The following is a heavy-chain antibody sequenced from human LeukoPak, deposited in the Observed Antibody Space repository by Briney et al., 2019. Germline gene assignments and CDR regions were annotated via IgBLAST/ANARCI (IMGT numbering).Heavy chain of an antibody. V-gene: IGHV1-2*02. J-gene: IGHJ6*03. D-gene: IGHD3-10*01. CDR1: GYTFTGYY. CDR3: ARIGMVRGVIISQALGLYYYMDV. Sequence: ASMKVSCKASGYTFTGYYMHWVRQAPGQGLEWLGLINPNSGCTNYAQEFQGRVTMTRDTSISTAYMELSRLRSDDTAVYYCARIGMVRGVIISQALGLYYYMDVWGKGTTVTVSS. CDR2: INPNSGCT.